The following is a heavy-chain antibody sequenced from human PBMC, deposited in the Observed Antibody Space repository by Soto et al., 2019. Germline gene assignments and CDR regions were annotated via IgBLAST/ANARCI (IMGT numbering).Heavy chain of an antibody. Sequence: GESLKISCKGSGYSFTSYWISWVRQMPGKGLEWMGRIDPSDSYTNYSPSFQGHVTISADKSISTAYLQWSSLKASDTAMYYCARRKPNIIAADAFDIWGQGTMVTVSS. CDR1: GYSFTSYW. J-gene: IGHJ3*02. V-gene: IGHV5-10-1*01. CDR3: ARRKPNIIAADAFDI. D-gene: IGHD6-13*01. CDR2: IDPSDSYT.